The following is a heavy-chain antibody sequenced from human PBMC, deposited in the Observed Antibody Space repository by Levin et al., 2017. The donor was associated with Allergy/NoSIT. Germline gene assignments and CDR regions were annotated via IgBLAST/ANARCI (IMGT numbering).Heavy chain of an antibody. CDR2: ISSSGTII. D-gene: IGHD2-21*02. Sequence: PGGSLRLSCEASGFTFTDYYMTWIRRAPGMGLEWVSYISSSGTIIYYADSVKGRFTISRDNAKNSLYLQMNSLRAVDTAVYYCARVTRCGGDCYFLDSWGQGVLVTVSS. CDR1: GFTFTDYY. V-gene: IGHV3-11*01. J-gene: IGHJ4*02. CDR3: ARVTRCGGDCYFLDS.